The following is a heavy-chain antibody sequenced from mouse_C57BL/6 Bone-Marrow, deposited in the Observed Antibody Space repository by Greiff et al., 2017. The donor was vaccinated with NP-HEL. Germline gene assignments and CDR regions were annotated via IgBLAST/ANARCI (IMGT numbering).Heavy chain of an antibody. V-gene: IGHV14-4*01. CDR1: GFNIKDDY. CDR3: TTDYGAWFAY. D-gene: IGHD2-4*01. Sequence: EVKLMESGAELVRPGASVKLSCTASGFNIKDDYMHWVKQRPEQGLEWIGWIDPENGDTEYASKFQGKATITADTSSNTASLQLSSLTSEDTAVYYCTTDYGAWFAYWGQGTLVTVSA. CDR2: IDPENGDT. J-gene: IGHJ3*01.